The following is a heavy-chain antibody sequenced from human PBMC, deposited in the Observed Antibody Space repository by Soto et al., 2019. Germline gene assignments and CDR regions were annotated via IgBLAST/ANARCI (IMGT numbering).Heavy chain of an antibody. V-gene: IGHV3-7*03. D-gene: IGHD6-13*01. CDR1: GSTFSSYW. CDR3: ARRPYSSSWYYYYYYMDV. CDR2: IKQDGSEK. J-gene: IGHJ6*03. Sequence: GGSLRLSCAASGSTFSSYWMSWVRQAPGKGLEWVANIKQDGSEKYYVDSVKGRFTISRDNAKNSLYLQMNSLRAEDTAVYYCARRPYSSSWYYYYYYMDVWGKGTTVTVSS.